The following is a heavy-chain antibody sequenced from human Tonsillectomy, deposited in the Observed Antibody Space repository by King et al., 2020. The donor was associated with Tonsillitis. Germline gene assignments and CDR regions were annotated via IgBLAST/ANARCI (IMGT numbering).Heavy chain of an antibody. CDR2: MTPTSGNT. CDR1: GYTFTSYD. J-gene: IGHJ3*02. V-gene: IGHV1-8*01. D-gene: IGHD1/OR15-1a*01. Sequence: QLVQSGAEVKKPGASVKVSCKASGYTFTSYDINWVRQATGQGLEWMGWMTPTSGNTGYAQKFQGRVTLTRHTSISTAYMELSSLRSEDTAVYYCARGGSETSFDAFDIWGQGTMVTVSS. CDR3: ARGGSETSFDAFDI.